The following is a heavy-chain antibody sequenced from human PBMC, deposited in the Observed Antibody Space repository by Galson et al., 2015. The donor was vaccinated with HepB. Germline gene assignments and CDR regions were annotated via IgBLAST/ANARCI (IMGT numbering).Heavy chain of an antibody. Sequence: SVKVSCKASGYTFTTYYMHWVRQAPGQGLEWMGIINPSGRSTTYAQELLGRVNMTWDTSTSTVYMELSSLRSEDTAVYYCARDRGYFDYWGQGTLVTVSS. J-gene: IGHJ4*02. CDR3: ARDRGYFDY. V-gene: IGHV1-46*01. CDR1: GYTFTTYY. D-gene: IGHD3-10*01. CDR2: INPSGRST.